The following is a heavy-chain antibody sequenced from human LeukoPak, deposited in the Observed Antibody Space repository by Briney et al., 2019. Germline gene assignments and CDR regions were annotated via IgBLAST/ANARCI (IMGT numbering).Heavy chain of an antibody. J-gene: IGHJ4*02. CDR3: ASFRWSGSYYAYFDY. V-gene: IGHV4-59*01. CDR1: AGAITSYY. Sequence: SETLSLTCTVSAGAITSYYWSWIRQPPGKGLEWIGYIYDSGSTNYNPSLKSRVTISVDTSKNQFSLKLSSVTAADTAVYYCASFRWSGSYYAYFDYWGQGTLATVSS. D-gene: IGHD1-26*01. CDR2: IYDSGST.